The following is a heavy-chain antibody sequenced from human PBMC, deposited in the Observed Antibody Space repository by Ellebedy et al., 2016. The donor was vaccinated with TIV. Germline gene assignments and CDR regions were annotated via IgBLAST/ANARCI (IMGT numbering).Heavy chain of an antibody. D-gene: IGHD3-16*01. CDR2: IYKSGST. V-gene: IGHV4-4*07. CDR3: ARGGTGLTPRFDY. Sequence: MPSETLSLTCLISNTIISSYDWNWIRQPAGKGLEWIGHIYKSGSTKYNPSLKSRATLSIDTSKNEFSLRLHSVTAADTAIYYCARGGTGLTPRFDYWGQGILVTVSS. CDR1: NTIISSYD. J-gene: IGHJ4*02.